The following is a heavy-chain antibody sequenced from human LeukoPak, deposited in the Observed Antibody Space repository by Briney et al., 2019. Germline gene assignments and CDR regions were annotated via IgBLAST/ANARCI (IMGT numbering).Heavy chain of an antibody. CDR3: ARAPFGVFDY. J-gene: IGHJ4*02. CDR2: IYSGGST. D-gene: IGHD2-8*01. V-gene: IGHV3-66*01. CDR1: GGSFSGYY. Sequence: ETLSLTCAVYGGSFSGYYWSWIRQPPGKGQEWVSVIYSGGSTYYADSVKGRFTISRDNSKNTLYLQMNSLRAEDTAVYYCARAPFGVFDYWGQGTLVTVSS.